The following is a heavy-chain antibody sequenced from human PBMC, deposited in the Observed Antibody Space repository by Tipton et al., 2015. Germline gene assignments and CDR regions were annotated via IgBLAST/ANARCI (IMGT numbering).Heavy chain of an antibody. CDR1: GFSVRSNY. CDR2: ISGSGDST. Sequence: SLRLSCAASGFSVRSNYMSWVRQAPGKGLEWVSAISGSGDSTYYADSVRGRFTISRDSSKNTLYLQMNGLRSEDTAVYYCAKAHNMVATGGNYWGQGTLVTVSS. CDR3: AKAHNMVATGGNY. J-gene: IGHJ4*02. V-gene: IGHV3-23*01. D-gene: IGHD5-12*01.